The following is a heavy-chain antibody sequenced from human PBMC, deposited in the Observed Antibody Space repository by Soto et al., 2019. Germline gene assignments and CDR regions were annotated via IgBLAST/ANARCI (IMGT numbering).Heavy chain of an antibody. CDR2: ISYDGSNK. Sequence: PGGSLRLSCTASGFTFSSYAMHWVRQAPGKGLEWVAVISYDGSNKYYADSVKGRFTISRDNSKNTLYLQMNSLRAEDTAVYYCARDQAYCGGDCYEMYYYYGMDVWGQGTTVTVS. J-gene: IGHJ6*02. D-gene: IGHD2-21*02. CDR3: ARDQAYCGGDCYEMYYYYGMDV. V-gene: IGHV3-30-3*01. CDR1: GFTFSSYA.